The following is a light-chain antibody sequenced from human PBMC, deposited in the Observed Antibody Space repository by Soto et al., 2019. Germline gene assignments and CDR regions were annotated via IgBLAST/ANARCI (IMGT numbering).Light chain of an antibody. CDR1: SSDVGGYNY. V-gene: IGLV2-8*01. Sequence: QSVLTQPASVSGSPGQSITISCTGTSSDVGGYNYVSWYQQHPGKAPKLIIYEVSKRPSGVPDRFSGSKSGNTASLTVSGLQAEDEADYYCTSYAGTYSFFYVFGTGTKVTVL. CDR2: EVS. J-gene: IGLJ1*01. CDR3: TSYAGTYSFFYV.